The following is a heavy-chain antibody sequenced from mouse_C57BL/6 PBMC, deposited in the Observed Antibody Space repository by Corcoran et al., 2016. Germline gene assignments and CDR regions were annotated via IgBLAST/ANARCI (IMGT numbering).Heavy chain of an antibody. D-gene: IGHD2-4*01. CDR3: ARHYDYDVGYFDF. Sequence: QVQLQQSGAELVKPGASVKISCKASGYAFSSYWMNWVKQRPGKGLEWIGQIYPGDGDTNYNGKFKGKATLTGDKTSSTDYMQLSSLTSEDSAVYCCARHYDYDVGYFDFWGTWTTVTVSS. CDR2: IYPGDGDT. V-gene: IGHV1-80*01. J-gene: IGHJ1*03. CDR1: GYAFSSYW.